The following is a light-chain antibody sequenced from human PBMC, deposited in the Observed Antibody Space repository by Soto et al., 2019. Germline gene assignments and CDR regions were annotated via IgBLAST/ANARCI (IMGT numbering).Light chain of an antibody. CDR3: VLYTGTWV. Sequence: QTVVTQEPSFSVSPGGTVTLTCGLSSGSVSTSSYATWYQQTPGQAPRTLIYSTNTRSSGVPDRFSGSIFGNKAALTITGGQGEDGSYYYCVLYTGTWVFGGGTKLTVL. CDR1: SGSVSTSSY. CDR2: STN. V-gene: IGLV8-61*01. J-gene: IGLJ3*02.